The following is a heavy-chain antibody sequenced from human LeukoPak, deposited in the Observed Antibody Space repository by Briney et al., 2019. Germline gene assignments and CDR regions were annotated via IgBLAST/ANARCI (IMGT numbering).Heavy chain of an antibody. J-gene: IGHJ6*03. Sequence: SETLSLTCTVSGGSITSYYWSWIRQPAGKGLEWIGRIYNSGSTNYNPSLKSRVTMSVDASKNQFSLRLTSVTAADTAVYYCARLTWDLPPGGLYYNYYIDVWDKGATVTVS. D-gene: IGHD1-26*01. V-gene: IGHV4-4*07. CDR2: IYNSGST. CDR1: GGSITSYY. CDR3: ARLTWDLPPGGLYYNYYIDV.